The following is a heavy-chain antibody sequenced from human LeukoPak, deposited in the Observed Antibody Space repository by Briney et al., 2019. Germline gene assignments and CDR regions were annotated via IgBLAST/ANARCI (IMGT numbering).Heavy chain of an antibody. CDR3: AREGYSGHDFIY. J-gene: IGHJ4*02. CDR1: GGSIGTYY. D-gene: IGHD5-12*01. Sequence: SETLSLTCTVSGGSIGTYYWSWIRQPPGNGLEWIGYIYHSGDTKYNPSLKSRVTISVDTSKNQFSLRRRSVTAADTAVYYCAREGYSGHDFIYWGQGTLVTVSS. CDR2: IYHSGDT. V-gene: IGHV4-59*01.